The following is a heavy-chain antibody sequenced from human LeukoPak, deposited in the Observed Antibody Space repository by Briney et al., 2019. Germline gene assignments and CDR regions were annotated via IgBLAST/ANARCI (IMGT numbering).Heavy chain of an antibody. D-gene: IGHD4-17*01. CDR3: ARASHDYGDYSHFDY. CDR2: INHSGST. J-gene: IGHJ4*02. CDR1: NRSITSDY. V-gene: IGHV4-34*01. Sequence: SETLSLTCTVSNRSITSDYWSWIRQPPGKGLEWIGEINHSGSTNYNPSLKSRVTISVDTSKNQFSLKLRSVTAADTAVYYCARASHDYGDYSHFDYWGQGTLVTVSS.